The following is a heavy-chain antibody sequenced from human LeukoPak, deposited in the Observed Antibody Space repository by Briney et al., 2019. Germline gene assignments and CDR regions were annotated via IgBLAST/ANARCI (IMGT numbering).Heavy chain of an antibody. CDR1: GFIFSNYG. Sequence: GGSLRLSCAASGFIFSNYGMHWVRQAPGKGLEWVAFIRYDGSPKYYADSVKGRFTISRDNAKNTLYLQMNSLRAEDTAVYYCAKFADPGVWGQGTMVTVSS. CDR2: IRYDGSPK. J-gene: IGHJ3*01. V-gene: IGHV3-30*02. D-gene: IGHD7-27*01. CDR3: AKFADPGV.